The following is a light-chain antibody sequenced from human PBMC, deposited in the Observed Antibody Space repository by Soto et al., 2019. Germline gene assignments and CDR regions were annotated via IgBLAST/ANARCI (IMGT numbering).Light chain of an antibody. CDR2: DAS. CDR1: QTANSW. V-gene: IGKV1-5*01. J-gene: IGKJ1*01. Sequence: DIHMTQSPSTLSASVGDRVTITCRASQTANSWVAWYQQKPGKAPKFLSYDASNLESGVPSRFSGRGSGTEFTLTVSSLQPDDFATYYGQRYNSNSRTFGQGTMV. CDR3: QRYNSNSRT.